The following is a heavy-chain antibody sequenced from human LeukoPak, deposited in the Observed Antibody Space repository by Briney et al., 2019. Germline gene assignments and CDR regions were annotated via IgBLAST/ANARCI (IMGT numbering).Heavy chain of an antibody. V-gene: IGHV3-74*01. CDR2: INGDGYSI. D-gene: IGHD2-15*01. CDR3: ARGEAVRGTDH. J-gene: IGHJ4*02. Sequence: GGSLRLSCAASGFTFSNYWMHWVRQAPGKGLVWVSRINGDGYSISYADSVKGRFTISRDNAKNTLYLQMNSLRAEDTAMYYCARGEAVRGTDHWGRGALVTVSS. CDR1: GFTFSNYW.